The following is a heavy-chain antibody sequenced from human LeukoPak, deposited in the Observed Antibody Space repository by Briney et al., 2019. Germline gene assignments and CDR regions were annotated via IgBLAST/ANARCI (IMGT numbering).Heavy chain of an antibody. D-gene: IGHD3-22*01. Sequence: GGSLRLSCAASGFTFSSYAMSWVRQAPGKGLEWVSAISGSGGSTYYADSVKGRFTISRDNSKNTLYPQMNSLRAEDTAVYYCAKHTWLADYYDSSGYYYDAGEYFQHWGQGTLVTVSS. V-gene: IGHV3-23*01. CDR2: ISGSGGST. CDR3: AKHTWLADYYDSSGYYYDAGEYFQH. J-gene: IGHJ1*01. CDR1: GFTFSSYA.